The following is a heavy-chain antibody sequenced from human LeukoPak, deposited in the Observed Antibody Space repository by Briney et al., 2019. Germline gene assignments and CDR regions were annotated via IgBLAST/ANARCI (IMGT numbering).Heavy chain of an antibody. CDR1: GYTFTSYD. CDR2: MNPNSGNT. D-gene: IGHD3-10*01. V-gene: IGHV1-8*01. CDR3: ARGAPTYYSYYYYGMDV. Sequence: GASVKVSCKASGYTFTSYDINWVRQATGQGLEWMGWMNPNSGNTGYAQKFQGRVTMTRNTSISTAYMELSSLRSEDTAVYYCARGAPTYYSYYYYGMDVWGQGTTVTVSS. J-gene: IGHJ6*02.